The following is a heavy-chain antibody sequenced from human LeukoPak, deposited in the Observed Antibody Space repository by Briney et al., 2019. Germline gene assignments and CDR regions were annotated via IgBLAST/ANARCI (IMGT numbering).Heavy chain of an antibody. CDR1: GFTFSTYD. CDR3: ARGSRFGRYFDY. J-gene: IGHJ4*02. D-gene: IGHD3-16*01. V-gene: IGHV3-13*04. CDR2: IGTAGDT. Sequence: GGSLRLSCAASGFTFSTYDMHWVRQGTGKGLEWVSAIGTAGDTYYPDSVKGRFTISRENAKNSLYLQMNSLRAGDTAVYYCARGSRFGRYFDYWGQGTLVTVPS.